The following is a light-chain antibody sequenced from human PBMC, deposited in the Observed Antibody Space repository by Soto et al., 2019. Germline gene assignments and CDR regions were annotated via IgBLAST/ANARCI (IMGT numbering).Light chain of an antibody. V-gene: IGKV1-6*01. Sequence: AIQMTQSPSSLSASVGDRVNITCRASQDISNDLGWYLQKAGQAPKLLIYAASNLQTGVPSRFSGSGSGTDFTFTISSLQPEDIATYYCQQYDNLPITFGQGTRLEIK. J-gene: IGKJ5*01. CDR1: QDISND. CDR2: AAS. CDR3: QQYDNLPIT.